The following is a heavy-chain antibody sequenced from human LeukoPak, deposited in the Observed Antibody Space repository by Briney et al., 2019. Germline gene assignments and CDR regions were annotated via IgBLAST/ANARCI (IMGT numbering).Heavy chain of an antibody. J-gene: IGHJ4*02. D-gene: IGHD3-22*01. V-gene: IGHV3-73*01. CDR1: GFTFSASP. CDR3: TRLGYYYDSSGYGEDY. CDR2: IRSKANSYAT. Sequence: GGSLRLSCAASGFTFSASPMHWVRQASGKGLEWVGRIRSKANSYATAYAASVKGRFTISRDDSKNTAYLQMNSLKTEDTAVYYCTRLGYYYDSSGYGEDYWGQGTLVTVSS.